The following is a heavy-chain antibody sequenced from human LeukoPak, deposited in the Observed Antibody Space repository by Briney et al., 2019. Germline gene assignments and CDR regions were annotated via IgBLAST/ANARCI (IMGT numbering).Heavy chain of an antibody. CDR2: IYPGDSDT. Sequence: GESLKISCRGSGYSFTSYWIGWVRQMPGKGLEWMGIIYPGDSDTRYSPSFQGQVTISADKSISTAYLQWSSLKASDTAMYYCARQYDILTGYYSYWGQGTLVTVSS. V-gene: IGHV5-51*01. CDR3: ARQYDILTGYYSY. D-gene: IGHD3-9*01. J-gene: IGHJ4*02. CDR1: GYSFTSYW.